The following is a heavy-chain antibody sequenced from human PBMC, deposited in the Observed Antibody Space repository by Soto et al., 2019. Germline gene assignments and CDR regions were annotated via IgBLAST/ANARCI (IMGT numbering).Heavy chain of an antibody. D-gene: IGHD6-19*01. CDR2: INHSGST. CDR3: ARGIAVAGPPYFDY. V-gene: IGHV4-34*01. Sequence: LSLTCAVYGGSFSGYYWSWIRQPPGKGLEWIGEINHSGSTNYNPSLKSRVTISVDTSKNQFSLKLSSVTAADTAVYYCARGIAVAGPPYFDYWGQGTLVTVSS. J-gene: IGHJ4*02. CDR1: GGSFSGYY.